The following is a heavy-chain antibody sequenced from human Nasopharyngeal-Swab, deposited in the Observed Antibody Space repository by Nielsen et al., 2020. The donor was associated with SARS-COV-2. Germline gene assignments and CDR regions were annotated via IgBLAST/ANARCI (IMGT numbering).Heavy chain of an antibody. D-gene: IGHD3-9*01. Sequence: WIGQPPGKALEWLALIYWDDERRYSPSLKSRLTITKDTSKNRVVLTMTNKDPVDTATYYCAHSADYDILTGPWGQGTLVTVSS. CDR2: IYWDDER. J-gene: IGHJ5*02. CDR3: AHSADYDILTGP. V-gene: IGHV2-5*02.